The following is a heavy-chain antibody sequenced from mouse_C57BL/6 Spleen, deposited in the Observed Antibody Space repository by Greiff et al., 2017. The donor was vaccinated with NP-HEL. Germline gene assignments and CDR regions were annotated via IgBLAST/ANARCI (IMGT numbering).Heavy chain of an antibody. Sequence: EVQLQQSGPVLVKPGASVKMSCKASGYTFTDYYMNWVKQSHGKSLEWIGVINPYNGGTSYNQKFKGKAKLTVDKSSSTAYMELNSLTSEDSAVYYCARGANYFDYWGQGTTLTVSS. CDR3: ARGANYFDY. D-gene: IGHD3-1*01. V-gene: IGHV1-19*01. CDR1: GYTFTDYY. CDR2: INPYNGGT. J-gene: IGHJ2*01.